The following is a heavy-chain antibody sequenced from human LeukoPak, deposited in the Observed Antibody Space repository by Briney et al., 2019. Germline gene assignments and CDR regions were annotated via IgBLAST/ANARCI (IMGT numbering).Heavy chain of an antibody. V-gene: IGHV4-59*01. CDR1: GGSISSYY. CDR3: ARGVYIAAAQYGY. Sequence: SETLSLTCTVSGGSISSYYWSWIRQPPGKGLEWIGYIYYSGTTNYNPSLKSRVTISVDTSKNRFSLKLSSVTAADTAVYYCARGVYIAAAQYGYWGQGTLVAVSS. J-gene: IGHJ4*02. CDR2: IYYSGTT. D-gene: IGHD6-13*01.